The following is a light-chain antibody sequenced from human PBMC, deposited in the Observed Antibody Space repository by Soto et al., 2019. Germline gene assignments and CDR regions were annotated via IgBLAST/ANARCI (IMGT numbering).Light chain of an antibody. CDR3: QQTYNTPRT. Sequence: DIQMTQSPSSVSASVGDRVTITCRASQGLSSYLAWYQQKPGKAPKLLIYAASNLQSGVPSRFSGSGSGTDFTLTISSLQPEDFATYYCQQTYNTPRTFGQGTKVEIK. CDR1: QGLSSY. CDR2: AAS. J-gene: IGKJ1*01. V-gene: IGKV1-12*01.